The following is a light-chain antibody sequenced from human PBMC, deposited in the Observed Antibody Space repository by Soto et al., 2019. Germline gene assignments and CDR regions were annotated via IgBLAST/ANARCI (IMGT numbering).Light chain of an antibody. CDR1: QSLLHSNGYNY. V-gene: IGKV2-28*01. J-gene: IGKJ2*01. CDR2: LGS. Sequence: PLSLPVTPGEPASISCRSSQSLLHSNGYNYLDWYLQKPGQSPQLLIYLGSNRASGVPDRFSGSGSGTDFTLKISXVEAEDVGVYYCMRALQTRNFGQGTKVDSK. CDR3: MRALQTRN.